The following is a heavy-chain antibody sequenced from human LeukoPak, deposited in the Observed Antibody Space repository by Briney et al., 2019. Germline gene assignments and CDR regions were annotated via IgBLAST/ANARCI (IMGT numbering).Heavy chain of an antibody. CDR3: ARVSPDGYFDY. Sequence: ASVKVSCKASGGTFSSYTISWVRQAPGQGLEWMGRIIPILGIANYAQKFQGRVTITADKSTSTAYMELSSLRSEDTDVYYCARVSPDGYFDYWGEGALVTVSS. CDR2: IIPILGIA. V-gene: IGHV1-69*02. CDR1: GGTFSSYT. J-gene: IGHJ4*02. D-gene: IGHD2/OR15-2a*01.